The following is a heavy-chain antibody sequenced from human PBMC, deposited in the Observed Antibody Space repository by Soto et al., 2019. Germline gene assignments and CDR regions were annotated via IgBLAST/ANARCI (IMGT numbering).Heavy chain of an antibody. J-gene: IGHJ6*01. Sequence: QSLTFTVSGVSISRVLHYWGLIRQFPGKGLEWIGSIYYNGTTYDNASLKSLLVISVDTSENQFSLKLRSVTATDTAVYYCARQWQIRGMEVWGQGTTVNVSS. CDR2: IYYNGTT. CDR1: GVSISRVLHY. D-gene: IGHD6-19*01. CDR3: ARQWQIRGMEV. V-gene: IGHV4-31*01.